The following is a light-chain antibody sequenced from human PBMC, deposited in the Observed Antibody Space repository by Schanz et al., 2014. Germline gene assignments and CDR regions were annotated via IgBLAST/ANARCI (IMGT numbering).Light chain of an antibody. Sequence: QSVLTQPPAASGTPGQRVTISCSGSSSNIGSDSGNWYQQLPATAPKLLIYSNNQRPSGVPDRFSGSKSGTSASLAMSGLQAEEEADYYCQSYDSSLSGWVFGGGAKLTVL. CDR2: SNN. V-gene: IGLV1-44*01. J-gene: IGLJ3*02. CDR3: QSYDSSLSGWV. CDR1: SSNIGSDS.